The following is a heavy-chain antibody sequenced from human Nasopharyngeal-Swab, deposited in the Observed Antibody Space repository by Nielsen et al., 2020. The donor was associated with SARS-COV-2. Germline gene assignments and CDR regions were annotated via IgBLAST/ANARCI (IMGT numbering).Heavy chain of an antibody. V-gene: IGHV4-39*01. CDR1: GGSISSSSYY. CDR2: IYYSGST. CDR3: ARKTTLLWFGELLLGAFDI. J-gene: IGHJ3*02. Sequence: SETLSLTCTVSGGSISSSSYYWVWIRQPPGKGLEWIGSIYYSGSTYYNPSLKSRVTISVDTSKTQFSLKLSSVTAADTAVYYCARKTTLLWFGELLLGAFDIWGQGTMVTVSS. D-gene: IGHD3-10*01.